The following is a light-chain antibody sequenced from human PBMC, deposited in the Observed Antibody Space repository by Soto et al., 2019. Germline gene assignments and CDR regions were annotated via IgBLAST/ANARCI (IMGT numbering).Light chain of an antibody. Sequence: EIVLTQSPGTLSLSPGERATLSCRASQSASSSYLAWYQQKPGQAPRLLIYGASSRATGIPDKFSGRGSVTGFTLTISRLEPEDFAVYYCQQYSSSPGTFGQGTKVEIK. CDR1: QSASSSY. CDR3: QQYSSSPGT. CDR2: GAS. V-gene: IGKV3-20*01. J-gene: IGKJ1*01.